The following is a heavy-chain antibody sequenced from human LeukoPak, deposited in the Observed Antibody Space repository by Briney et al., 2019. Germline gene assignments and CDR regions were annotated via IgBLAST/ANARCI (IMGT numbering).Heavy chain of an antibody. J-gene: IGHJ6*03. Sequence: ASVNVSCKASGGTFSSYAISWVRQAPGQGLEWMGGIIPIFGTANYAQKFQGRVTITADESTSTAYMELSSLRSEDTAVYYCARAPGYGKWSGWEYYYYYMDVWGKGTTVTVSS. V-gene: IGHV1-69*13. CDR1: GGTFSSYA. CDR2: IIPIFGTA. CDR3: ARAPGYGKWSGWEYYYYYMDV. D-gene: IGHD3-10*01.